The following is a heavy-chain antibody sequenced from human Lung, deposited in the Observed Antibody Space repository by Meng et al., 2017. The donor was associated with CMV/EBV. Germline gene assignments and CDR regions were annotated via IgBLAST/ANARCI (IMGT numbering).Heavy chain of an antibody. CDR3: AREGYCSSTSCLYYYYYGMDV. Sequence: GGSLSLXCAASGFTFSSYWMHWVRQAPGQGLVWVSRINSDGSSTSYADSVKGRFTISRDNAKNTLYLQMNSLRAEDTAVYYCAREGYCSSTSCLYYYYYGMDVWGQGTXVNVSS. CDR1: GFTFSSYW. CDR2: INSDGSST. J-gene: IGHJ6*02. D-gene: IGHD2-2*01. V-gene: IGHV3-74*01.